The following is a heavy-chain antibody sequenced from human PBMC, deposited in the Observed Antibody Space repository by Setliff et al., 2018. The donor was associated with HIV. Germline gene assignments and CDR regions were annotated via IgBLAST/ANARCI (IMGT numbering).Heavy chain of an antibody. CDR2: SYHTGSK. Sequence: PSETLSLTCAVYGYPIDSGFYWGWIRQTPGKGLEWIASSYHTGSKYYNPSPKRRVTISVDTSKNQFSLKLTSVTAADTAVYYCARNHHYGSGKNRWFDPWGQGMQVTVSS. J-gene: IGHJ5*02. V-gene: IGHV4-38-2*01. CDR1: GYPIDSGFY. CDR3: ARNHHYGSGKNRWFDP. D-gene: IGHD3-10*01.